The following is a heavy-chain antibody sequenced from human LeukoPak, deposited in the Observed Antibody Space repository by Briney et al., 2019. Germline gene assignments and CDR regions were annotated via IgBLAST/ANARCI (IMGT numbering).Heavy chain of an antibody. Sequence: PGGSLRLSCAASGFTVSSNYMSWVRQAPGKGLEWVSVIYSGGSTYYADSVKGRFTISRDNSKNTLYLQMNSLRAEDTAVYYCARDQFLGGRFRDAFDIWGQGTMVTVSS. J-gene: IGHJ3*02. D-gene: IGHD2-21*01. CDR2: IYSGGST. CDR3: ARDQFLGGRFRDAFDI. V-gene: IGHV3-66*01. CDR1: GFTVSSNY.